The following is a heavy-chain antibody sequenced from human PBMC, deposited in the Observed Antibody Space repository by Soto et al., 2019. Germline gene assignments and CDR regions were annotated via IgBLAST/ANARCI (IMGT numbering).Heavy chain of an antibody. J-gene: IGHJ4*02. CDR3: ARVYDSSGYTLDY. Sequence: SETLFLTCAVSGGSISSGGYSWSWIRQPPGKGLEWIGYIYHSGSTYYNPSLKSRVTISVDRSKNQFSLKLSSVTAADTAVYYCARVYDSSGYTLDYWGQGTLVTVS. D-gene: IGHD3-22*01. V-gene: IGHV4-30-2*01. CDR2: IYHSGST. CDR1: GGSISSGGYS.